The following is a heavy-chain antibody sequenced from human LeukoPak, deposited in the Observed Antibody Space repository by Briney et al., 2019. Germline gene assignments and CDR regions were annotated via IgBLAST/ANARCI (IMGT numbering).Heavy chain of an antibody. V-gene: IGHV1-24*01. CDR1: GYTFTGYY. J-gene: IGHJ5*02. CDR3: ATNWVLHSRGWYWFDP. Sequence: ASVKVSCKASGYTFTGYYMHWVRQAPGKGLEWMGGFDPEDGETIYAQKFQGRVTMTEDTSTDTAYMELSSLRSEDTAVYYCATNWVLHSRGWYWFDPWGQGTLVTVSS. D-gene: IGHD6-19*01. CDR2: FDPEDGET.